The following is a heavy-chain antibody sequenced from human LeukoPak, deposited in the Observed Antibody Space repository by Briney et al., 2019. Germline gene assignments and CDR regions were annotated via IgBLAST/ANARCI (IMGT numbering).Heavy chain of an antibody. J-gene: IGHJ4*02. CDR3: AKDIASYYYDSSGYYAL. V-gene: IGHV3-9*01. CDR1: GFTFSSYA. D-gene: IGHD3-22*01. Sequence: PGGSLRLSCAASGFTFSSYAMSWVRQAPGKGLEWVSGISWNSGSIGYADSVKGRFTISRDNAKNSLYLQMNSLRAEDTALYYCAKDIASYYYDSSGYYALWGQGTLVTVSS. CDR2: ISWNSGSI.